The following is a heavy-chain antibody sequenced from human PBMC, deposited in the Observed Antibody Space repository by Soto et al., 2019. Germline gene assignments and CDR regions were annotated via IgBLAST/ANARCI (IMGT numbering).Heavy chain of an antibody. Sequence: SETLSLTCAVYGGSFSGYYWSWIRQPPGEGLEWIGEINHSGSTNYNPSLKSRVTISVDTSKNQFSLKLSSVTAADTAVYYCARGRYYYGSGSQLFDPWGQGTLVTVSS. V-gene: IGHV4-34*01. D-gene: IGHD3-10*01. CDR1: GGSFSGYY. CDR2: INHSGST. J-gene: IGHJ5*02. CDR3: ARGRYYYGSGSQLFDP.